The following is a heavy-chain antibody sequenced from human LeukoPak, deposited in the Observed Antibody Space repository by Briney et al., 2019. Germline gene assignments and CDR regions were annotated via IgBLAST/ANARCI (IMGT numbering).Heavy chain of an antibody. CDR3: ARVGSSWDRFYYYYYMDV. D-gene: IGHD6-13*01. V-gene: IGHV4-59*01. J-gene: IGHJ6*03. CDR1: GGSISSYY. Sequence: SETLSLTCTVSGGSISSYYRSWIRQPPGKGLEWIGYIYYSGSTNYNPSLKSRVTISVDTSKNQFSLKLSSVTAADTAVYYCARVGSSWDRFYYYYYMDVWGKGTTVTISS. CDR2: IYYSGST.